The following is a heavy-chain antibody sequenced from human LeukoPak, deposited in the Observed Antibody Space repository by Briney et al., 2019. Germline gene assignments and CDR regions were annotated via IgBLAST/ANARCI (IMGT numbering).Heavy chain of an antibody. V-gene: IGHV4-30-4*08. J-gene: IGHJ4*02. Sequence: SETLSLTCTVSGGSISSGDYYWSWIRQPPGKGLEWIGYIYYSGSTYYNPSPKSRVTISVDTSKNQFSLKLSSVTAADTAVYYCARELRDFWSGYPLFDYWGQGTLVTVSS. CDR3: ARELRDFWSGYPLFDY. CDR2: IYYSGST. D-gene: IGHD3-3*01. CDR1: GGSISSGDYY.